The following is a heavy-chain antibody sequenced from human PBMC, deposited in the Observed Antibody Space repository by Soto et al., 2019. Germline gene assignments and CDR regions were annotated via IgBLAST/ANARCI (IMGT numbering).Heavy chain of an antibody. J-gene: IGHJ6*02. Sequence: QAQLVQSGAEVKKPGSSVKVSCKASGGTFSSYAISWVRQAPGQGLEWMGGIIPIFGTANYAQKFQGRVTITADESTSTAYMELSSLRSEDTAVYYCARDGCSGGSCYSFDYYGMDVWGQGTTVTVSS. CDR2: IIPIFGTA. CDR3: ARDGCSGGSCYSFDYYGMDV. V-gene: IGHV1-69*12. CDR1: GGTFSSYA. D-gene: IGHD2-15*01.